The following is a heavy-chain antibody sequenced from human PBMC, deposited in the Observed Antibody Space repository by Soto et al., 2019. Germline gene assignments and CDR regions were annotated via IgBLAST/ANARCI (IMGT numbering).Heavy chain of an antibody. CDR2: IYYSGST. V-gene: IGHV4-31*03. CDR1: GGSISSGGYY. D-gene: IGHD6-13*01. Sequence: SETLSLTCTVSGGSISSGGYYWSWIRQHPGKGLEWIGYIYYSGSTYYNPSLKSRVTISVDTSKNQFSLKLSSVTAADTAVYYCARAAHYSSPFRWFDPWGQGTMVTVSS. CDR3: ARAAHYSSPFRWFDP. J-gene: IGHJ5*02.